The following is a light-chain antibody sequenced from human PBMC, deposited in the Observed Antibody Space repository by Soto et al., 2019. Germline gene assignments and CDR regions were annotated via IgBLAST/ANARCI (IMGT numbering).Light chain of an antibody. J-gene: IGKJ1*01. CDR1: QSLLHSNGYNY. CDR2: LGS. Sequence: DIVMTQSPLSLPVTPGEPASISCRSSQSLLHSNGYNYLDWYLQKPGQSPQLLIYLGSNRASGVPGRFSVSGSGTYFTLKISRVEAEDVGVYYCMQALQTAWTFGQGTKVEIK. V-gene: IGKV2-28*01. CDR3: MQALQTAWT.